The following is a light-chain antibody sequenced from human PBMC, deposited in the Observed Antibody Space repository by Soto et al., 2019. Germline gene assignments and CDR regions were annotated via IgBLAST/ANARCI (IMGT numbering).Light chain of an antibody. CDR2: GAS. V-gene: IGKV3-20*01. CDR1: QSVSSSY. Sequence: IVLTQSPAILALSPGDRATLSFSAMQSVSSSYLAWYQQKPGQAPRLLIYGASSRATGIPDRFSGSGSGTDFTLTISRLEPEDFAVYYCQQYGSSPPWTFGQGTKVDI. J-gene: IGKJ1*01. CDR3: QQYGSSPPWT.